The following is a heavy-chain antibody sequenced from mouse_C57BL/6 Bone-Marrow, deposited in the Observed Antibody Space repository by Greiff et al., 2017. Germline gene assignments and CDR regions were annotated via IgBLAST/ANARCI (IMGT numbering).Heavy chain of an antibody. V-gene: IGHV1-82*01. CDR2: IYPGDGDT. J-gene: IGHJ3*01. D-gene: IGHD1-1*01. CDR3: ARPLLRFAY. Sequence: VQLQESGPELVKPGASVKISCKASGYAFSSSWMNWVKQRPGTGLEWIGRIYPGDGDTNYNGKFKGKATLTADKSSSTAYMQLSSLTSEDSAVYFCARPLLRFAYWGQGTLVTVAA. CDR1: GYAFSSSW.